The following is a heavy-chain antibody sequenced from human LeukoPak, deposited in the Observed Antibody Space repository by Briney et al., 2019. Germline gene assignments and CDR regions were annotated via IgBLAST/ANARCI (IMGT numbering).Heavy chain of an antibody. D-gene: IGHD5-18*01. V-gene: IGHV3-23*01. Sequence: GGSLTLSCAASGFTFRSYAMSWVRQAPGKGLEWVSAISGSGGSTYYADAVKGRFTTSRDNSKNTLYLQINSLRAEDTAVYYCAKDMTHTPMGYFDFWGQGTLVTVSS. J-gene: IGHJ4*02. CDR3: AKDMTHTPMGYFDF. CDR1: GFTFRSYA. CDR2: ISGSGGST.